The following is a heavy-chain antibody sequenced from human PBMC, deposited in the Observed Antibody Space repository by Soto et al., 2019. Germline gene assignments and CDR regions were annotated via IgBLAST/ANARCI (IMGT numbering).Heavy chain of an antibody. CDR2: IYYSGST. Sequence: PSETLSLTCTVSGGSISSYYWSWIRQPPGKGLEWIGYIYYSGSTNYNPSLKSRVTISVDTSKNQFSLKLSSVTAADTAVYYCARAYFPYGSGSYIFDYWGQGTLVTVSS. D-gene: IGHD3-10*01. V-gene: IGHV4-59*01. J-gene: IGHJ4*02. CDR3: ARAYFPYGSGSYIFDY. CDR1: GGSISSYY.